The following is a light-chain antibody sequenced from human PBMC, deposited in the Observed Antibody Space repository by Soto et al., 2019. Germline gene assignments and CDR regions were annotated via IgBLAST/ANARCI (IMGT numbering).Light chain of an antibody. CDR2: AAS. Sequence: DIQMTQSPSSLSSSVGDRVTITCRASQSISNYLNWYQQKPGKAPELLIYAASSLQSGVPSRFSGSGSGTDFTLTISSLQPEDFATYYCQQSYRTPRTFGQGTKVEI. CDR1: QSISNY. J-gene: IGKJ1*01. CDR3: QQSYRTPRT. V-gene: IGKV1-39*01.